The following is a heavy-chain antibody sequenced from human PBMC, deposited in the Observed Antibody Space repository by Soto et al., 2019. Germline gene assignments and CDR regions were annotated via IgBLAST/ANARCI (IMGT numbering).Heavy chain of an antibody. D-gene: IGHD2-15*01. CDR1: GYTFTSYD. V-gene: IGHV1-8*01. CDR3: ARGKNILGVVAATYHWFDP. J-gene: IGHJ5*02. Sequence: ASVKVSCKASGYTFTSYDINWVRQATGQGLEGMGWMNPNSGNTGYAQKFQGRVTMTRNTSISTAYMELSSLRSEDTAVYYCARGKNILGVVAATYHWFDPWGQGTLVTVSS. CDR2: MNPNSGNT.